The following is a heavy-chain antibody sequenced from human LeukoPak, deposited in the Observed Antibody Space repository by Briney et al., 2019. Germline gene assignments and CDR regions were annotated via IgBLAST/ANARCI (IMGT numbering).Heavy chain of an antibody. Sequence: GSLRLSCAASGFIFSNYAMHWVRQAPGKGLEWVAVLSYDGSYKYYADSVKGRFTISRDKSKNTLYLQMDSLRAEDTAVYYCARGAQDTVATIGYFDYWGQGTLVTVSS. CDR1: GFIFSNYA. CDR3: ARGAQDTVATIGYFDY. V-gene: IGHV3-30*04. D-gene: IGHD5-12*01. CDR2: LSYDGSYK. J-gene: IGHJ4*02.